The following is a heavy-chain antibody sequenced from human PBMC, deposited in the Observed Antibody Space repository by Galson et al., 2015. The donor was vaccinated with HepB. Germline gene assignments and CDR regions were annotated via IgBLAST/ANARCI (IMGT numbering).Heavy chain of an antibody. CDR3: ASTSDAIAKQQLVPVHIDV. CDR2: ISAYIGNT. Sequence: SVKVSCTASGFTFTSYGISWVRQAPGQGLEWLGWISAYIGNTNYAQKLQGRVPMTRDTSTSTRYMYLRSQRSDDTAVYYCASTSDAIAKQQLVPVHIDVWGQGTTVTVS. CDR1: GFTFTSYG. J-gene: IGHJ6*02. D-gene: IGHD6-13*01. V-gene: IGHV1-18*01.